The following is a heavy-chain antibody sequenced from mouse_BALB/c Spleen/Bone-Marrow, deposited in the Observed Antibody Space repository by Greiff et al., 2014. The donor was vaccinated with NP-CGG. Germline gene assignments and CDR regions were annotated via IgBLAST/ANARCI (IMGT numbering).Heavy chain of an antibody. J-gene: IGHJ2*01. CDR1: GYTFTSYV. CDR2: IHPYNDGT. D-gene: IGHD2-10*02. Sequence: VQLQQSGPEPVKPGASVKMSCKASGYTFTSYVMYWVKQKPGQGLEWIGYIHPYNDGTKYNERFKGKATLTSDKSSSTAYMELSSLTSEDSAVYYCARTILGYYFDYWGQGTTLTVSS. V-gene: IGHV1-14*01. CDR3: ARTILGYYFDY.